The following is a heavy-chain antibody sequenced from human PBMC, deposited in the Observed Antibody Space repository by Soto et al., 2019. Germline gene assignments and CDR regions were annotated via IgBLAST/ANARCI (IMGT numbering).Heavy chain of an antibody. CDR1: VGTFSSYA. Sequence: GXSVKVSCKASVGTFSSYAISWVRQAPGQGLEWMGGIIPIFGTANYAQKFQGRVTITADKSTSTAYMELSSLRSEDTAVYYCARDHYCSSTGCSYGMDVWGQGTTVTVSS. CDR3: ARDHYCSSTGCSYGMDV. V-gene: IGHV1-69*06. J-gene: IGHJ6*02. D-gene: IGHD2-2*01. CDR2: IIPIFGTA.